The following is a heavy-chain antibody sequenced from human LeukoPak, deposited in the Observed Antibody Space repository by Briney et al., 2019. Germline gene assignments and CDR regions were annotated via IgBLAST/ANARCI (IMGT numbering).Heavy chain of an antibody. CDR2: IYTTGST. J-gene: IGHJ3*01. CDR1: GGSISSYY. Sequence: SETLSLTCTVSGGSISSYYCNWTGQPAAKGVEGIGRIYTTGSTNHNPSLKSRVTMSVDTSKNQFSLRLSQVTAADTARYYWSRENGRLETLDVWGQGTMVTVSS. CDR3: SRENGRLETLDV. D-gene: IGHD6-19*01. V-gene: IGHV4-4*07.